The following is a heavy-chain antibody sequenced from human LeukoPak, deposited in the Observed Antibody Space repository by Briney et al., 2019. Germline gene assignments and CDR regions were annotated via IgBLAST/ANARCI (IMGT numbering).Heavy chain of an antibody. CDR1: GGTFSSYA. V-gene: IGHV1-69*05. CDR3: ASYCTNGVCYTFNR. CDR2: IIPIFGTA. Sequence: GASVKVSCKASGGTFSSYAISWVRQAPGQGLEWMGGIIPIFGTANYAQKFQGRVTITTDESTSTAYMELSSLRSEDTAVYYCASYCTNGVCYTFNRWGQGTLVTVSS. D-gene: IGHD2-8*01. J-gene: IGHJ4*02.